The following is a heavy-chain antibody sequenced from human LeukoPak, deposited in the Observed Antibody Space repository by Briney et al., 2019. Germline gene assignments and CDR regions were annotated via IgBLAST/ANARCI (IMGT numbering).Heavy chain of an antibody. V-gene: IGHV4-39*01. J-gene: IGHJ3*02. Sequence: TSETLSLTCTVSGGSISSSSYYWGWIRQPPGKGLEWIGSIYYSGSTYYNPSLKSRVTISVDTSKNQFSLKLSSVTAADTAVYYCARLSIPLKITRRAFDIWGQGTMVTVSS. CDR1: GGSISSSSYY. CDR3: ARLSIPLKITRRAFDI. CDR2: IYYSGST. D-gene: IGHD1-14*01.